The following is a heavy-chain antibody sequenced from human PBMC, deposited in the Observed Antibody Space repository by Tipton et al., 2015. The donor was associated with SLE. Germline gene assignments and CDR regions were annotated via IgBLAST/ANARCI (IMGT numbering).Heavy chain of an antibody. CDR3: ARGSSLAAAGTDNWNDEGY. J-gene: IGHJ4*02. Sequence: LRLSCAVYGGSFSGYYWSWIRQPPGKGLEWIGEINHSGSTNYNPSLKSRVTISVDTSKNQFSLKLSSVTAADTAVYYCARGSSLAAAGTDNWNDEGYWGQGTLVTVSS. CDR2: INHSGST. D-gene: IGHD6-13*01. V-gene: IGHV4-34*01. CDR1: GGSFSGYY.